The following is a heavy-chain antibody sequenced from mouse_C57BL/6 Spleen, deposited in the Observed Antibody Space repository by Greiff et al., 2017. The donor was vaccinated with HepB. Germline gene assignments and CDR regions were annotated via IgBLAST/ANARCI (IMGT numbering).Heavy chain of an antibody. Sequence: EVQLQQSGAELVRPGASVKLSCTASGFNIKDYYMHWVKQRPEQGLEWIGRIDPEDGDTEYAPKFQGKATMTADTSSNTAYLQLSSLTSEDPAVYYCTSYGNYEYFDVWGTGTTVTVSS. CDR3: TSYGNYEYFDV. D-gene: IGHD2-1*01. CDR1: GFNIKDYY. CDR2: IDPEDGDT. J-gene: IGHJ1*03. V-gene: IGHV14-1*01.